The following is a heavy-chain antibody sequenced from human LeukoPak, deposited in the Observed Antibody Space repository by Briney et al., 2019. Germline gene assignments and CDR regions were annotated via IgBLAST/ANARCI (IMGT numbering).Heavy chain of an antibody. CDR2: IRHDGTNK. D-gene: IGHD3-22*01. CDR3: GRDVSDTVVVITHNFDF. CDR1: GFTFNSYG. Sequence: PGGSLRLSCAASGFTFNSYGMHWVRRAPGKGQEWVAFIRHDGTNKYYADSVKGRFTISRDNSKNTLFLQMSSLRVEDTAVYYCGRDVSDTVVVITHNFDFWGQGTLVTVSS. V-gene: IGHV3-30*02. J-gene: IGHJ4*02.